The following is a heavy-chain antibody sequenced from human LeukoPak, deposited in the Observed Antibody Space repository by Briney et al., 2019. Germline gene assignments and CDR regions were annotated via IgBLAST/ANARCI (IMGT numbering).Heavy chain of an antibody. CDR1: GYTLTELS. D-gene: IGHD6-19*01. J-gene: IGHJ4*02. V-gene: IGHV1-24*01. CDR3: ATPHGVSGWTPFDY. CDR2: FDPEDGET. Sequence: ASVTLSCKVSGYTLTELSMHWVRQAPGKGLEWMGGFDPEDGETIYAQKFQGRVTMTEDTSTDTAYMELSSLRSEDTAVYYCATPHGVSGWTPFDYWGQGSLVTVSS.